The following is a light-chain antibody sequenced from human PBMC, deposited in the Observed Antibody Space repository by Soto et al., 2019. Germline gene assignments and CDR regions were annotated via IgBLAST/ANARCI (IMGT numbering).Light chain of an antibody. CDR1: SSDVGFYNH. CDR2: EVN. J-gene: IGLJ1*01. CDR3: SSFASTHTYV. V-gene: IGLV2-14*01. Sequence: QSVLTQPASGSGSPGQSITISCTGTSSDVGFYNHVSWXQQPXGKTPQLLIYEVNNRPSGVSHRFSGSKSGNTASLTISGLQAEDEADYYCSSFASTHTYVFGTGTKVTVL.